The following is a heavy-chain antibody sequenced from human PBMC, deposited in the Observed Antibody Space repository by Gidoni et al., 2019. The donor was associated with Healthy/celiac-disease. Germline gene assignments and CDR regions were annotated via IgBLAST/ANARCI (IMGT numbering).Heavy chain of an antibody. Sequence: EVQLLQSGGGLVQPGGSLRLSCAASGFTFSSYAMSWVRQAPGKGRGWVSAISGSGGSTYYADSVKGRFTISRDNSKNTLYLQMNSVRAEDTAVYYCARGYSVYWYFDLWGRGTLVTVSS. D-gene: IGHD1-1*01. J-gene: IGHJ2*01. CDR3: ARGYSVYWYFDL. CDR2: ISGSGGST. V-gene: IGHV3-23*01. CDR1: GFTFSSYA.